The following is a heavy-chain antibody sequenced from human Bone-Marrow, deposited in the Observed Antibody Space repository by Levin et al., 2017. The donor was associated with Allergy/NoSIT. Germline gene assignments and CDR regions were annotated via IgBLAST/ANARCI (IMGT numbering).Heavy chain of an antibody. CDR2: INHREST. Sequence: SETLSLTCAVYGGSFSDYYWSWIRQPPGKGLEWIGEINHRESTNFNPSLKSRVTMSVDTSKNQFSLRLTSVTAADPAVYHCARVPVITTDYDIVTGYYFPNRLFFDFWGQGILVTVSS. V-gene: IGHV4-34*01. J-gene: IGHJ4*02. CDR1: GGSFSDYY. CDR3: ARVPVITTDYDIVTGYYFPNRLFFDF. D-gene: IGHD3-9*01.